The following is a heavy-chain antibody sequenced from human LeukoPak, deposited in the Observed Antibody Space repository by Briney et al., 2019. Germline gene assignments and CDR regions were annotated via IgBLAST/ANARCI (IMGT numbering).Heavy chain of an antibody. D-gene: IGHD6-13*01. V-gene: IGHV3-7*01. Sequence: QSGGSLRLSCAASGFTFSSYGMSWVRQAPGKGLEWVANIKDDGSGKYHVDSLKGRFTISRDNAKNSLYLQMNSLRAEDTAVYYCARVGYSSSWSPSDYWGQGALVTVSS. CDR2: IKDDGSGK. J-gene: IGHJ4*02. CDR3: ARVGYSSSWSPSDY. CDR1: GFTFSSYG.